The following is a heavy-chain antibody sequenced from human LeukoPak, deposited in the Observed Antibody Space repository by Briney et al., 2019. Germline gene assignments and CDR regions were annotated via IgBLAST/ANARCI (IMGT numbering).Heavy chain of an antibody. V-gene: IGHV3-30*18. CDR2: ISYDGSNK. D-gene: IGHD2-2*01. J-gene: IGHJ5*02. Sequence: GRSLRLSCAASGFTFSSYGMHWVRQAPGKGLEWVAVISYDGSNKYYADSVKGRFTISRDNSKNTLYLQMNSLRAEDTAVYYCAKAYPIVVVPAATPPPWFDPWGQGTLVTVSS. CDR3: AKAYPIVVVPAATPPPWFDP. CDR1: GFTFSSYG.